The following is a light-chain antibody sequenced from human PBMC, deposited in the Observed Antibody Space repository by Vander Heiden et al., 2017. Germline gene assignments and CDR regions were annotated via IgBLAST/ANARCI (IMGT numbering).Light chain of an antibody. CDR1: QSVSSNY. Sequence: IVLTQSPGTLSLSPGERATLSCRASQSVSSNYLAWYQQKPGQAPRLLIYGSSSRASGIPDRFSGSGSGTDFTLTISRLEPEDFAVYYCQHYGSSPLFTFGPGTKVHIK. CDR3: QHYGSSPLFT. J-gene: IGKJ3*01. V-gene: IGKV3-20*01. CDR2: GSS.